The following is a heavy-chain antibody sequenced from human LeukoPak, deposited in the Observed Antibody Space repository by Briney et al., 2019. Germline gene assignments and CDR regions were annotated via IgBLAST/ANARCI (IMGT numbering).Heavy chain of an antibody. Sequence: GGSLRLSGAVSGFTFRSYWINWVRQVPGKGLVWVSHINTFGTNATYADSVKGRFTISRDNANNTLYLQMNSLRVEGTAVYYCVRDNAYKCDYWVQGTLVTVSS. D-gene: IGHD5-24*01. CDR1: GFTFRSYW. CDR2: INTFGTNA. V-gene: IGHV3-74*01. CDR3: VRDNAYKCDY. J-gene: IGHJ4*02.